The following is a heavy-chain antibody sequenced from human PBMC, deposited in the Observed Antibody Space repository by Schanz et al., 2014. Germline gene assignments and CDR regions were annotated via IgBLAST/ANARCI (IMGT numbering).Heavy chain of an antibody. D-gene: IGHD3-3*01. V-gene: IGHV3-30*19. J-gene: IGHJ4*02. CDR1: GFTFSSYG. CDR3: ARDLLVSHYDFWSGNDY. Sequence: VQLLESGGGLVQPGGSLRLSCAASGFTFSSYGMHWVRQAPGKGLEWVALISYDGNTKYYADSVKGRFTISRDNSKNTLYLQMNSLRADDTAVYYCARDLLVSHYDFWSGNDYWGQGTLVTVSS. CDR2: ISYDGNTK.